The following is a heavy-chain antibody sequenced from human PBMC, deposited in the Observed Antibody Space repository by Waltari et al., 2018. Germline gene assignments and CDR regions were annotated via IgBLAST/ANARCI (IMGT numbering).Heavy chain of an antibody. Sequence: QVQLQESGPGLVKPSETLSLTCPVSGGSISSYYWSWIRQPQGKGLGWIGYIYYSGSTNYNPSLKSRVTISVDTSKNQFSLKLSSVTAADTAVYYCARGGVGAYDAFDIWGQGTMVTVSS. J-gene: IGHJ3*02. CDR2: IYYSGST. D-gene: IGHD1-26*01. CDR3: ARGGVGAYDAFDI. CDR1: GGSISSYY. V-gene: IGHV4-59*01.